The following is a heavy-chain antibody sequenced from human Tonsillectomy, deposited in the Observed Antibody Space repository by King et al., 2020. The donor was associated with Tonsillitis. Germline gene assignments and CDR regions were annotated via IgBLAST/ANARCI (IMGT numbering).Heavy chain of an antibody. CDR3: AKGPVVDFWSGYYLYYFDY. CDR1: GFTFSRYA. Sequence: VQLVESGGGLVQPGGSLRLSCAAAGFTFSRYAMSWVRQAPGKGLEWVSGIRGSGGSTYYADSVKGRFTISRDNSKNTLYLQMNSLRAEDTAGYYCAKGPVVDFWSGYYLYYFDYWGQGTLVTVSS. J-gene: IGHJ4*02. CDR2: IRGSGGST. D-gene: IGHD3-3*01. V-gene: IGHV3-23*04.